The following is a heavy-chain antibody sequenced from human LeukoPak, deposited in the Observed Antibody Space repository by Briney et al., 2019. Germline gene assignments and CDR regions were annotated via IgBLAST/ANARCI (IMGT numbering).Heavy chain of an antibody. V-gene: IGHV4-30-2*01. CDR1: GGSISSGGYY. D-gene: IGHD1-26*01. Sequence: PSETLSLTCTVSGGSISSGGYYWSWIRRPPGKGLEWIGYIYHSGSTYYNPSLKSRVTISVDRSKNQFSLKLSSVTAADTAVYYCARGEGARPFDYWGQGTLVTVSS. CDR3: ARGEGARPFDY. CDR2: IYHSGST. J-gene: IGHJ4*02.